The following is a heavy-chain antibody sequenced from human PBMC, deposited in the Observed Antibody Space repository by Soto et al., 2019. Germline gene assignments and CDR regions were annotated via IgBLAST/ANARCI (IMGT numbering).Heavy chain of an antibody. CDR3: AKYQPMTQPRPYFDY. Sequence: EVQLLESGGDLIQPGGSLRLSCAASGFTFSSYARSWVRQAPGKGLGWVSAISSSGGSTFYADSVKGRFTISRDNSRNTLYLQMNSLRAEDTAIYYCAKYQPMTQPRPYFDYWGQGTLVTVSS. CDR1: GFTFSSYA. CDR2: ISSSGGST. V-gene: IGHV3-23*01. J-gene: IGHJ4*02. D-gene: IGHD3-22*01.